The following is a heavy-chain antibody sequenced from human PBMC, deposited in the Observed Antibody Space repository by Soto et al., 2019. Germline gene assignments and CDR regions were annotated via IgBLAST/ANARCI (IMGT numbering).Heavy chain of an antibody. CDR2: IYYSGST. V-gene: IGHV4-61*01. J-gene: IGHJ4*02. CDR3: ARVIYNVVISPYFDY. Sequence: SETLSLTCTVSGGPISSDSYYWSWIRQHPGKGLEWIGYIYYSGSTNYNPSLKSRVTISVDTSKNQFSLKLSSVTAADTAVYYCARVIYNVVISPYFDYWGQGTLVTVSS. CDR1: GGPISSDSYY. D-gene: IGHD3-22*01.